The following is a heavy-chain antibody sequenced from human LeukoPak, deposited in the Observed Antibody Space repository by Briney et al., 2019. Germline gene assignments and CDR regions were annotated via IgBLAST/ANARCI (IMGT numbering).Heavy chain of an antibody. V-gene: IGHV4-59*01. D-gene: IGHD3-16*02. J-gene: IGHJ4*02. Sequence: SETLSLTCTVSGGSISSYYWSWIRQPPGKGLEWIGYIYYSGSTNYNPSLKSRVTISVDTSKNQFSLKLSSVTAADTAVYYCARGDDYDYVWGSYRYTLPVYWGQGTLVTVSS. CDR2: IYYSGST. CDR1: GGSISSYY. CDR3: ARGDDYDYVWGSYRYTLPVY.